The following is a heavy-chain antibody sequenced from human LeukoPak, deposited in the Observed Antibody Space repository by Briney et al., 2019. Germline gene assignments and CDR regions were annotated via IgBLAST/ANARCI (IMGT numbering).Heavy chain of an antibody. CDR2: IKLGEYER. J-gene: IGHJ4*02. Sequence: PGGSLRLSCAASGFSFSSYWMTWVRQAPGKGLEWVASIKLGEYERSYVDSVKGRFTISRDNAKSSLYLEMNSLGAEDTAMYFCARDRARSYYYDSSGYYSPFDYWGQGTLVTVSS. CDR1: GFSFSSYW. CDR3: ARDRARSYYYDSSGYYSPFDY. D-gene: IGHD3-22*01. V-gene: IGHV3-7*01.